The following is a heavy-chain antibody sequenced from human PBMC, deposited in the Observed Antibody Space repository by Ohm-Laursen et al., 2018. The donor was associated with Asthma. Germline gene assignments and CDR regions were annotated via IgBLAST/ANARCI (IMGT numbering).Heavy chain of an antibody. CDR2: ISFDGNSQ. CDR1: RFNFNRYA. CDR3: ARDSVYQPGDFYYGMDV. Sequence: SLRLSCTASRFNFNRYALHWARPAPGKGLEWLALISFDGNSQYYADSVKGRFTISRVNSKNNLYLQMNSLRVEDTAGYYCARDSVYQPGDFYYGMDVWGQGTTVTVS. D-gene: IGHD2-2*01. J-gene: IGHJ6*02. V-gene: IGHV3-30*04.